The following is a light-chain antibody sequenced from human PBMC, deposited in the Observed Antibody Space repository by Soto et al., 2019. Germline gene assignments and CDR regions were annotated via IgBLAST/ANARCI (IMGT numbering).Light chain of an antibody. Sequence: DIPMTQSPSSLSASVGDRVTITCRASENIGDYLNWYQHRPGKAPKLLIYAASVLQDGVASRFRGSGSGTDFTLTISRLQPEDFATYYCQQSFIPTLTFCGGTKVEI. CDR1: ENIGDY. J-gene: IGKJ4*01. CDR3: QQSFIPTLT. V-gene: IGKV1-39*01. CDR2: AAS.